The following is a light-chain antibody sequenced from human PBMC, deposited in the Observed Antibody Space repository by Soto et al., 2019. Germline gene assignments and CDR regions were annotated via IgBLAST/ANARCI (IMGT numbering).Light chain of an antibody. J-gene: IGKJ4*01. V-gene: IGKV3-20*01. CDR2: GAS. CDR3: QQYGNSPFT. CDR1: QSVSSNK. Sequence: EIVLTQSPGTLSLSPGERATLSCRASQSVSSNKLAWYQQKPDQAPRLLIYGASSRATGIPDRFSGSGSGTDFTLTISRLEPEDFAVYYCQQYGNSPFTFGGGTTVEIK.